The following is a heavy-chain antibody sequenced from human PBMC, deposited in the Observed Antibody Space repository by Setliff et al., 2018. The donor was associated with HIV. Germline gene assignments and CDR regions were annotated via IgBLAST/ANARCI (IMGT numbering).Heavy chain of an antibody. J-gene: IGHJ6*03. CDR1: GLTFSNYW. D-gene: IGHD6-13*01. V-gene: IGHV3-74*01. CDR2: IDSDGSDT. Sequence: GGSLRLSCAASGLTFSNYWMHWVRQAPGKGLEWVSRIDSDGSDTNYADSVKGRFTISRDTAKNSLYLQMNSLRAEDTAVYYCAKTTPSSIRYPYCYYMDVWGKGTTVTVSS. CDR3: AKTTPSSIRYPYCYYMDV.